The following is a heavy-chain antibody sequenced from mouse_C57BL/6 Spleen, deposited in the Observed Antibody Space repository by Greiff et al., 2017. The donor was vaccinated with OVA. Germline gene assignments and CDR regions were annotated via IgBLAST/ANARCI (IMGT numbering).Heavy chain of an antibody. V-gene: IGHV1-4*01. CDR3: ARGTVVARDYFDY. Sequence: VQLQQSGAELARPGASVKMSCKASGYTFTSYTMNWVKQRPGQGLEWIGYINPSSGYTKYNQKFKDKATLTADKSSSTAYMQLSSLTSEDSAVYYCARGTVVARDYFDYWGQGTTLTVSS. D-gene: IGHD1-1*01. J-gene: IGHJ2*01. CDR1: GYTFTSYT. CDR2: INPSSGYT.